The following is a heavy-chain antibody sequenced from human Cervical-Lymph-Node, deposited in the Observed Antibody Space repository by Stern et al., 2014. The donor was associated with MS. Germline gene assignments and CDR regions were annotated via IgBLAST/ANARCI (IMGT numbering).Heavy chain of an antibody. Sequence: QLVQSGAEVKKPGASVKVSCTASGYTFTGFFLHWVRQAPGQGLEWVGWINTNTGVTKSAKKFQGWVTLTRDTSINTVYMELNRLKSDDTAVFYCARGYPFFDNWGQGTLVTVSS. CDR1: GYTFTGFF. CDR2: INTNTGVT. CDR3: ARGYPFFDN. J-gene: IGHJ4*02. D-gene: IGHD2-15*01. V-gene: IGHV1-2*04.